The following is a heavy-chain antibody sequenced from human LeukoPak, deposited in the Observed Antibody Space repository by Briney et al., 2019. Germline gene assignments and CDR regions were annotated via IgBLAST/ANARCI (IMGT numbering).Heavy chain of an antibody. CDR2: IYYSGST. CDR1: GGSISSGDYY. Sequence: SQTLSLTCTFSGGSISSGDYYWSWIRQPPGKGLEWIGYIYYSGSTYYNPSLKSRVTISVDTSKNQFSLKLSSVTAADTAVYYCARLVPPGRYCSSTSCYPAGIEPWGQGTLVTVSS. J-gene: IGHJ5*02. D-gene: IGHD2-2*01. V-gene: IGHV4-30-4*01. CDR3: ARLVPPGRYCSSTSCYPAGIEP.